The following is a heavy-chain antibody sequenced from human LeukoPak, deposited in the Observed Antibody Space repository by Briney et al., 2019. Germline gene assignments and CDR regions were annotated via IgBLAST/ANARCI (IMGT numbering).Heavy chain of an antibody. CDR1: GFTFSSYA. CDR2: VSSGGSVT. Sequence: GGSLRLSCAASGFTFSSYAMSWVRQAPGKGLQWVSGVSSGGSVTYCADSVKGRFTISRDNSKNTLFLQMNSLRADDTAVYYCAKLVCGSGGSCYSGIDCWGQGTLVTVSS. CDR3: AKLVCGSGGSCYSGIDC. V-gene: IGHV3-23*01. J-gene: IGHJ4*02. D-gene: IGHD2-15*01.